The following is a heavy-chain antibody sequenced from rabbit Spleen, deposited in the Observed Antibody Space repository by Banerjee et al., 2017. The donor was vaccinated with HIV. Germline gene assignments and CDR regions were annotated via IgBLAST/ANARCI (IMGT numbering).Heavy chain of an antibody. CDR2: IYAGSTGDT. CDR1: GFSFSSTYW. Sequence: QLVESGGGLVKPGASLTLTCTASGFSFSSTYWACWVRQAPGEGLEWIGCIYAGSTGDTYYASWAKGRFTISKTSSTTVTLQMTSLTAADTATYFCARDLVVAIGWNFNLWGPGTLVTVS. J-gene: IGHJ4*01. V-gene: IGHV1S45*01. CDR3: ARDLVVAIGWNFNL. D-gene: IGHD3-3*01.